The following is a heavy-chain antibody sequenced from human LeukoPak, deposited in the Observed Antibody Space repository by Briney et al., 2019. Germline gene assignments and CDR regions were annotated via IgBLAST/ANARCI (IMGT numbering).Heavy chain of an antibody. CDR2: ISWNSGSI. CDR1: GFTFDDYA. V-gene: IGHV3-9*01. D-gene: IGHD5-18*01. J-gene: IGHJ4*02. Sequence: GRSLRLSCAASGFTFDDYATHWVRQAPGKGLEWVSGISWNSGSIGYADSVKGRFTISRDNAKNSLYLQMNSLRAEDTALYYCAKDIGDRGYSYGYFDYWGQGTLVTVSS. CDR3: AKDIGDRGYSYGYFDY.